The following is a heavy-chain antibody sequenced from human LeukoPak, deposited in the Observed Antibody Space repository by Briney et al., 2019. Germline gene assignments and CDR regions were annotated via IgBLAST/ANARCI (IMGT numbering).Heavy chain of an antibody. V-gene: IGHV3-48*04. Sequence: QAGGSLRLSCAASGFTFSSYSMNWVRQAPGKGLEWVSYISSSSSTIYYADSVKGRFTISRDNAKNSLYLQMNSLRAEDTAVYYCARGYDSSVDYYYGMDVWGQGTTVTVSS. J-gene: IGHJ6*02. CDR2: ISSSSSTI. D-gene: IGHD3-22*01. CDR1: GFTFSSYS. CDR3: ARGYDSSVDYYYGMDV.